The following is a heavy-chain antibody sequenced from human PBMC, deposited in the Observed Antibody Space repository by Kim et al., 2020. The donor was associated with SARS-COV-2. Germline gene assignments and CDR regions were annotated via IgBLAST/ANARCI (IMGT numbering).Heavy chain of an antibody. J-gene: IGHJ5*02. D-gene: IGHD6-13*01. CDR3: ARDPNSSSWYEVWFDP. V-gene: IGHV1-46*01. Sequence: ASVKVSCKASGYTFTSYYMHWVPQAPGQGLEWMGIINPSGGSTSYAQKFQGRVTMTRDTSTSTVYMELSSLRSEDTAVYYCARDPNSSSWYEVWFDPWGQGTLVTVSS. CDR1: GYTFTSYY. CDR2: INPSGGST.